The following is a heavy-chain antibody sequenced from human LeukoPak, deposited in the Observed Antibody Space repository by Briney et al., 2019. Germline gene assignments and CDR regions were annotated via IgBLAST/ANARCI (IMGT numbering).Heavy chain of an antibody. D-gene: IGHD6-19*01. CDR1: GFTVSSYA. CDR3: AKTEALSGWYHFYDY. J-gene: IGHJ4*02. V-gene: IGHV3-23*01. Sequence: GGSLRLSCAASGFTVSSYAMSWVRQAPGKGLEWVSAISGSGGSTYYADSVKGRFTISRDNSKNTLYLQMNSLRAEDTAVYYCAKTEALSGWYHFYDYWGQGTLVTVSS. CDR2: ISGSGGST.